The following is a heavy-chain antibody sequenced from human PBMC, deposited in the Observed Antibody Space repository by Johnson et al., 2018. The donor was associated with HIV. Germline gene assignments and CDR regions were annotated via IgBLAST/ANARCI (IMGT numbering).Heavy chain of an antibody. J-gene: IGHJ3*02. D-gene: IGHD5-24*01. CDR2: IWYDGSNK. CDR1: GFNFSTYG. CDR3: ARFLLLPNGYNWGFDI. Sequence: QVQLVESGGGVVRPGGSLRLSCAASGFNFSTYGMHWVRRAPGKGLEWVAVIWYDGSNKYYGDSVKGRFTISRDYSMNTLFLQMNSLRAEDTAVYYCARFLLLPNGYNWGFDIWGQGTKVTISS. V-gene: IGHV3-33*08.